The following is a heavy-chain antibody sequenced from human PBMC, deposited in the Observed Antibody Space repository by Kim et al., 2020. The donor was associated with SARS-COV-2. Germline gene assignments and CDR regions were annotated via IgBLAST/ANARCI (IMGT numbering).Heavy chain of an antibody. CDR3: AKDRSGWFPIRDFYHYGMDV. J-gene: IGHJ6*02. CDR2: TSYGGSDE. Sequence: GGSLRLSCVASGFSFSTYGMHWVRQAPGKGLEWVAVTSYGGSDEFYAYSVRGRVSISRDNSKNTRYLQLNRLSAEDTDVYYCAKDRSGWFPIRDFYHYGMDVWGAETTLTVSS. V-gene: IGHV3-30*18. CDR1: GFSFSTYG. D-gene: IGHD3-10*01.